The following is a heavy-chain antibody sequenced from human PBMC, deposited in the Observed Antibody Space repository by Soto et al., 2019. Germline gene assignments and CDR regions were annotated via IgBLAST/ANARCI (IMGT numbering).Heavy chain of an antibody. V-gene: IGHV6-1*01. D-gene: IGHD2-2*01. CDR2: TYYRSKWYN. Sequence: SQTLSLTCAISGDSVSSNSAAWNWIRQSPSRGLEWLGRTYYRSKWYNDYAVSVKSRITINPDTSKNQFSLQLNSVTPEDTAVYYGAKDSPFRGKSTSGAYNGFAPGGQETVVPVSS. CDR3: AKDSPFRGKSTSGAYNGFAP. CDR1: GDSVSSNSAA. J-gene: IGHJ5*02.